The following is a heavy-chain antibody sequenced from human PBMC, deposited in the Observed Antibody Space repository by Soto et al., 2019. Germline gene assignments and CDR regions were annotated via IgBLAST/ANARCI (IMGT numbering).Heavy chain of an antibody. J-gene: IGHJ4*02. Sequence: PSETLSLTCPVYGGSFSCYYWSWIRQPPGKGLEWIGEINHSGSTNYNPSLKSRVTISVDTSKNQFSLKLSSVTAADTAVYYCARVITLVPFDYWGQGTLVTVSS. V-gene: IGHV4-34*01. CDR1: GGSFSCYY. CDR2: INHSGST. CDR3: ARVITLVPFDY. D-gene: IGHD3-10*01.